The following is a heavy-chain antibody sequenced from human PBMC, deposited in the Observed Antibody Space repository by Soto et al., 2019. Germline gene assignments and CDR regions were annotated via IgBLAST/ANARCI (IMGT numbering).Heavy chain of an antibody. CDR3: AREMQWEPLPY. CDR1: GYTFTNYG. J-gene: IGHJ4*02. CDR2: VSAYNRNT. Sequence: QVQLVQSGAEVKKPGASMKVSCKASGYTFTNYGITWVRQAPGQGLEWMGWVSAYNRNTNYAQKFQDRVTMTTDTSTNTAYMELRRLRSDDTAVYFCAREMQWEPLPYWGQGTLVTVSS. V-gene: IGHV1-18*01. D-gene: IGHD1-26*01.